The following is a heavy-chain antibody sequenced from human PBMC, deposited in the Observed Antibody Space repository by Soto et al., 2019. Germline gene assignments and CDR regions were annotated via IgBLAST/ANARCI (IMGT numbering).Heavy chain of an antibody. Sequence: LRLSCAASGFTFSSYAMSWVRQAPGKGLEWVSAISGSGGSTYYADSVKGRFTISRDNSKNTLYLQMNSLRAEDTAVYYCAKAKTGGPPYYYYGMDVWGQGTTVTVSS. CDR3: AKAKTGGPPYYYYGMDV. CDR1: GFTFSSYA. D-gene: IGHD3-9*01. CDR2: ISGSGGST. J-gene: IGHJ6*02. V-gene: IGHV3-23*01.